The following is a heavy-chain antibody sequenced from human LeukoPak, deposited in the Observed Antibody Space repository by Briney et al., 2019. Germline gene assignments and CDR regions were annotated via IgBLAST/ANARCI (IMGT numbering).Heavy chain of an antibody. CDR1: GFTVNSQY. Sequence: GGSLRLSCAASGFTVNSQYMSWVRLAPGKGLEWVAVIWYDGSNKYYADSVRGRFTISRDNSKNTLYLLMNSLRAEDSAVYYCARDRTRDCSGGSCYRHYFDYWGQGTLVSVSS. D-gene: IGHD2-15*01. CDR3: ARDRTRDCSGGSCYRHYFDY. J-gene: IGHJ4*02. CDR2: IWYDGSNK. V-gene: IGHV3-33*08.